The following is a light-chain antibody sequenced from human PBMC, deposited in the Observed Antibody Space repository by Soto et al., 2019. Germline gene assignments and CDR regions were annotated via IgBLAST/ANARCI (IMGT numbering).Light chain of an antibody. CDR2: AAS. V-gene: IGKV1-27*01. Sequence: DIQMTQSPSSLSASVGDRVTITCLASQGISNYLAWYQQKPGKVPKLLIYAASTLQSGVPSRFSGSGSGTDFTLTISSLQPEDVATYYCQKYNSAPRTFGQGTKGEIK. J-gene: IGKJ1*01. CDR1: QGISNY. CDR3: QKYNSAPRT.